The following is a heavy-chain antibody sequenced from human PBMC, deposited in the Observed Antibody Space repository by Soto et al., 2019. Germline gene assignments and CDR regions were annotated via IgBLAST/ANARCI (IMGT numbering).Heavy chain of an antibody. J-gene: IGHJ4*02. V-gene: IGHV1-69*01. Sequence: QVQLVQSGAEVKKPGSSVKISCKTSGGTFFNYAISWVRQAPGQGLEWMGGIIPVFGTPSYAQKFQGRVTITADESTSTAYMDLSSLRSEDTAVYFCVRDREPDYDFWTGYPLWGQGTLVTVSS. D-gene: IGHD3-3*01. CDR2: IIPVFGTP. CDR1: GGTFFNYA. CDR3: VRDREPDYDFWTGYPL.